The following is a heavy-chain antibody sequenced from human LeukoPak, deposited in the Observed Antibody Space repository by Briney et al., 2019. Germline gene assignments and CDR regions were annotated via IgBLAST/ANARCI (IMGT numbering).Heavy chain of an antibody. D-gene: IGHD2-2*01. V-gene: IGHV4-4*09. CDR1: GGSISSYY. CDR3: ARGPTFSNTSNRPIDY. CDR2: IYTSGST. J-gene: IGHJ4*02. Sequence: PSETLSLTCTVSGGSISSYYWSWIRQPPGKGLEWIGYIYTSGSTNYNPSLKSRVTISVDTSKNHFSLKLSSVTAADTAVYYCARGPTFSNTSNRPIDYWGQGTLVTVSS.